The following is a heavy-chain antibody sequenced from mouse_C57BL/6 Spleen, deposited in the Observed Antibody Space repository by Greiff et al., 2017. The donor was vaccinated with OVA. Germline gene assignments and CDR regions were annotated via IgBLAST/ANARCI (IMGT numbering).Heavy chain of an antibody. J-gene: IGHJ2*01. V-gene: IGHV1-7*01. CDR3: ARKKEDSSGYIDY. Sequence: QVQLKQSGAELAKPGASVKLSCKASGYTFTSYWMHWVKQRPGQGLEWIGYINPSSGYTKYNQKFKDKATLTADKSSSTAYMQLSSLTYEDSAVYYCARKKEDSSGYIDYWGQGTTLTVSS. CDR1: GYTFTSYW. CDR2: INPSSGYT. D-gene: IGHD3-2*02.